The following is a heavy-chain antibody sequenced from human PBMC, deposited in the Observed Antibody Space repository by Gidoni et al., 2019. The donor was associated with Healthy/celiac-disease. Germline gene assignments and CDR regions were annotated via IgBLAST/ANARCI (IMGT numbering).Heavy chain of an antibody. V-gene: IGHV3-21*01. CDR3: ARVTAVAGTSSFMDV. D-gene: IGHD6-19*01. CDR2: ISSSSSYI. CDR1: GFSFSSYS. J-gene: IGHJ6*02. Sequence: EVQLVESGGGLVKPGGSLRLSCAASGFSFSSYSMNWVRQAPGKGLEWVSSISSSSSYIYYADSVKGRFTISRDNAKNSLYLQMNSLRAEDTAVYYCARVTAVAGTSSFMDVWGQGTTVTVSS.